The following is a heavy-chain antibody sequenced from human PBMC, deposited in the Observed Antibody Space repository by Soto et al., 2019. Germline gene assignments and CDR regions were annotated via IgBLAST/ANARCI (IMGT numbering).Heavy chain of an antibody. V-gene: IGHV1-18*01. J-gene: IGHJ3*02. CDR3: AREGRYYYGSGTSDI. CDR2: ISAYNGNT. Sequence: QGLEWMGWISAYNGNTNYAQRLQGRVTMTTDTSTSTAYMELRSLRSDDTAVYYCAREGRYYYGSGTSDIWGQGTMVTV. D-gene: IGHD3-10*01.